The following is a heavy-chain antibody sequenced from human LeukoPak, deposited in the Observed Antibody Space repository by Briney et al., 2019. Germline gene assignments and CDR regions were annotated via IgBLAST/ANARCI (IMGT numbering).Heavy chain of an antibody. J-gene: IGHJ5*02. Sequence: PGGSLRLSCAASGFTFSSYGMSWVRQAPGKGLVWVSRINSDGSSTSYADSVKGRFTISRDNAKNTLYLQMNSLRAEDTAVYYCARGDPGIAAANWFDPWGQGTLVTVSS. CDR1: GFTFSSYG. CDR3: ARGDPGIAAANWFDP. CDR2: INSDGSST. V-gene: IGHV3-74*01. D-gene: IGHD6-13*01.